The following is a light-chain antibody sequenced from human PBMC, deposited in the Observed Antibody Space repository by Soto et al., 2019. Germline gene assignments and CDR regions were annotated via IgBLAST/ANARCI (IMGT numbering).Light chain of an antibody. CDR3: VAWDDSLSGYV. CDR1: SSNIGRDF. V-gene: IGLV1-47*01. CDR2: KNY. J-gene: IGLJ1*01. Sequence: QSVLTQAPSASGTTGQRVIISCSGSSSNIGRDFVSWYQQLPGMAPKLLIYKNYQRPSGVPDRFSASKSGTSASLAISGLRSEDEADYYCVAWDDSLSGYVFGTGTKLTVL.